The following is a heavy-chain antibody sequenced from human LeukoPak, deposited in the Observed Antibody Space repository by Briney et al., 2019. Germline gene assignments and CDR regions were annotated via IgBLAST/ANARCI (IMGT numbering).Heavy chain of an antibody. CDR2: ISYDGSNK. V-gene: IGHV3-30-3*01. CDR1: GFTFSSYA. Sequence: GGSLRLSCAASGFTFSSYAMHWVHQAPGKGLEWVAVISYDGSNKYYADSVKGRFTISRDNSKNTLYLQMNSLRAEDTAVYYCARDPAYYYDSSGYYDNWGQGTLVTVSS. D-gene: IGHD3-22*01. J-gene: IGHJ4*02. CDR3: ARDPAYYYDSSGYYDN.